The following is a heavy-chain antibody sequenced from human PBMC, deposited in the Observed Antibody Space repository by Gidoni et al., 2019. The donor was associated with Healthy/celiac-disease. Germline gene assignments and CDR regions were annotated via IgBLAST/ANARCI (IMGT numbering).Heavy chain of an antibody. J-gene: IGHJ4*02. Sequence: QVQLQQWGAGLLKPSETLSLTCAVYGGSFSGYSWSWIRQPPGKGLEWIGEINHSGSTNYNPSLKSRVTISVDTSKNQFSLKLSSVTAADTAVYYCARRVRGVKYYFDYWGQGTLVTVSS. CDR2: INHSGST. CDR3: ARRVRGVKYYFDY. V-gene: IGHV4-34*01. D-gene: IGHD3-10*01. CDR1: GGSFSGYS.